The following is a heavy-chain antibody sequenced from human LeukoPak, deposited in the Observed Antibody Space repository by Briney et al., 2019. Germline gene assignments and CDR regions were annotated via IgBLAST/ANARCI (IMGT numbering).Heavy chain of an antibody. CDR3: ARARTTSYYDSHGYSLFDY. V-gene: IGHV3-21*01. CDR1: GFTFSSYS. CDR2: ISSSSSYI. D-gene: IGHD3-22*01. Sequence: PGGSLRLSCAASGFTFSSYSMNWVRQAPGKGLEWVSSISSSSSYIYYADSVKGRFTISRDNAKNSLYLQMNSLRAEDTAVYYCARARTTSYYDSHGYSLFDYWGHGTLVTVSS. J-gene: IGHJ4*01.